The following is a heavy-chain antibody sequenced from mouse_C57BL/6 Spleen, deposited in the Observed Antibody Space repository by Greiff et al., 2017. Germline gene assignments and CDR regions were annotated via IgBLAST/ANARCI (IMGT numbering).Heavy chain of an antibody. CDR1: GFSFNTYA. V-gene: IGHV10-1*01. D-gene: IGHD1-1*01. CDR2: IRSKSNNYAT. CDR3: VRQYYGSSYNWYFDV. Sequence: EVQLQESGGGLVQPKGSLKLSCAASGFSFNTYAMNWVRQAPGKGLEWVARIRSKSNNYATYYADSVKDRFTISRDDSESMLYLQMNNLKTEDTAMYYCVRQYYGSSYNWYFDVWGTGTTVTVSS. J-gene: IGHJ1*03.